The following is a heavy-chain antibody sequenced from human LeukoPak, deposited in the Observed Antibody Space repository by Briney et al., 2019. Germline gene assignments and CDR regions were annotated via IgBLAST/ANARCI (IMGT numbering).Heavy chain of an antibody. CDR2: IYYTGST. Sequence: SETLSLTSTVAGGSISSSSYYWGWIRQPPGKGLEWIGSIYYTGSTYYNPSLKSRVTISVDTSKNHFSLKLSSVTAADTAVYYCARQEAVTATYYYGMDVWGQGTTVTVSS. CDR1: GGSISSSSYY. D-gene: IGHD2-21*02. V-gene: IGHV4-39*01. CDR3: ARQEAVTATYYYGMDV. J-gene: IGHJ6*02.